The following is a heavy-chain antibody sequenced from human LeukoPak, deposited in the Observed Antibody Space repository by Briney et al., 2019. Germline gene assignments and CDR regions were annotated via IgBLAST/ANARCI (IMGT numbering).Heavy chain of an antibody. V-gene: IGHV1-18*01. CDR1: GYTFTSYG. CDR3: ARAPERLGWFDP. J-gene: IGHJ5*02. CDR2: ISPYNGKT. Sequence: ASVTVSCKASGYTFTSYGISWVRQAPGQGLEWLGWISPYNGKTNFAQKFQGRVTMTTDTPTSTAYMELRSLRSDDTAVYYCARAPERLGWFDPWGQGTLVTVSS. D-gene: IGHD1-1*01.